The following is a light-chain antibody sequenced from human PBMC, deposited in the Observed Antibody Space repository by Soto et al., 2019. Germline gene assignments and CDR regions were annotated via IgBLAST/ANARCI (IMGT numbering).Light chain of an antibody. CDR2: DVS. J-gene: IGLJ1*01. Sequence: QSALAQPRSVSGSPGQSVTISCTGTSSDVGGYNYVSWYQQHPGKAPKLMIYDVSKRPPGVPDRFSGSKSGNTASLTISGLQAEDEADYYCCSYAGSSYVFGTGTKVTVL. V-gene: IGLV2-11*01. CDR1: SSDVGGYNY. CDR3: CSYAGSSYV.